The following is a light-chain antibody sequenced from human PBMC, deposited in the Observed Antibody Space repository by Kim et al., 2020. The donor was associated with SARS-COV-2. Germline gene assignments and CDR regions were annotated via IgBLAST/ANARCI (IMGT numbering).Light chain of an antibody. CDR1: QDISSY. J-gene: IGKJ4*01. V-gene: IGKV1-8*01. Sequence: ASPGDRVTITCRASQDISSYLAWYQRKPGKAPNLLIYAASTLQSGVPSRFSGSGSGTDFTLTISCLQSEDFATYYCQQYYSHPPTFGGGTKVDIK. CDR2: AAS. CDR3: QQYYSHPPT.